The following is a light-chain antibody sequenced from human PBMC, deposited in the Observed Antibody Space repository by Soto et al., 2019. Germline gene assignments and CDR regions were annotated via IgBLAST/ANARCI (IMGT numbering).Light chain of an antibody. J-gene: IGLJ1*01. Sequence: QSVLTQPASLAGSPGQSITISCSGTSSDVGSYNHVAWYQQFPGKTPKLIIYEVTYRPSGVSHRFSASKSGNTASLTVSGLQAEDEADYYCISYTGSSTSYVFGTGTKVTVL. CDR1: SSDVGSYNH. CDR2: EVT. V-gene: IGLV2-14*01. CDR3: ISYTGSSTSYV.